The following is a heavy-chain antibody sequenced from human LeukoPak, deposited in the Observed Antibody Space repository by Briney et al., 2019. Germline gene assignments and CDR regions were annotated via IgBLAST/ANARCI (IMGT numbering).Heavy chain of an antibody. CDR2: ISAYNGNT. CDR3: AREDYDILTGYWYDWFDP. J-gene: IGHJ5*02. CDR1: GYTFTSYG. Sequence: ASVKVSCKASGYTFTSYGISWVRQAPGQGLEWMGWISAYNGNTNCAQKLQGRVTMTTDTSTSTAYMELRSLRSDDTAVYYCAREDYDILTGYWYDWFDPWGQGTLVTVSS. V-gene: IGHV1-18*01. D-gene: IGHD3-9*01.